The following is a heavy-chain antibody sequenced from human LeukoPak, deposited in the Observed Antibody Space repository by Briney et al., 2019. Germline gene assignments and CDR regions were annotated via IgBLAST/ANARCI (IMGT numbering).Heavy chain of an antibody. V-gene: IGHV4-34*01. CDR2: INHSGST. CDR3: ARGGNSGLTY. D-gene: IGHD5-12*01. Sequence: PSETLSLTCAVYGGSFSGYYWSWIRQPPGKGLEWIGEINHSGSTNYNPSLKSRVTISVDTSKNQFSLKLSSVTAADTAVYYCARGGNSGLTYWGLGTLVTVSS. J-gene: IGHJ4*02. CDR1: GGSFSGYY.